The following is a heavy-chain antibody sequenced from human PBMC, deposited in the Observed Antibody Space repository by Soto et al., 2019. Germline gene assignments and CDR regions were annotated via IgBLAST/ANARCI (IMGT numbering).Heavy chain of an antibody. Sequence: QVQLQESGPGLVKPSQTLSLTCTVSGGSISSGGYYWSWIRQHPGKGLEYIGYIHNSGTTYYNPSRQSRVTISMDTSKNHFSLKLSSVTAADTAVYYCARDRRDWFDPWGQGTLVIVSS. CDR3: ARDRRDWFDP. J-gene: IGHJ5*02. CDR1: GGSISSGGYY. CDR2: IHNSGTT. V-gene: IGHV4-31*03.